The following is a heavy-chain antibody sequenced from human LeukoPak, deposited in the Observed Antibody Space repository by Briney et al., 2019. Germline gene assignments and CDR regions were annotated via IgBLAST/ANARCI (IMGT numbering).Heavy chain of an antibody. CDR3: AREGGYGSGSYGNV. CDR2: IYYSGST. D-gene: IGHD3-10*01. J-gene: IGHJ6*02. V-gene: IGHV4-39*02. Sequence: SETLSLTCTVSGSSISSSSYYWGWIRQPPGKGLEWIGGIYYSGSTYCNPSLKSRVTISVDTSKNQFSLKLSSVTAADTAVYYCAREGGYGSGSYGNVWGQGTTVTVSS. CDR1: GSSISSSSYY.